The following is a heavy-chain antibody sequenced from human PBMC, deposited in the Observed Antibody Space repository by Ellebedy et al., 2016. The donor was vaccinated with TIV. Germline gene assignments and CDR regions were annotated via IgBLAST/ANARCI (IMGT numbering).Heavy chain of an antibody. CDR2: ISGSGSRT. J-gene: IGHJ6*02. V-gene: IGHV3-23*01. D-gene: IGHD6-19*01. CDR1: GFTSISYA. CDR3: ARGSWACSGSMDV. Sequence: GGSLRLSCAGSGFTSISYAMSWVRQAPRKGLEWVSTISGSGSRTYYADSVKGRFTISRDNSKNTLYLQMNSLRAEDTAVYYCARGSWACSGSMDVWGQGTTVTVSS.